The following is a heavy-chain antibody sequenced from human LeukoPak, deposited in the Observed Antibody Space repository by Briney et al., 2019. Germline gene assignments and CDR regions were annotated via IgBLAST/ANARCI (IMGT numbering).Heavy chain of an antibody. CDR1: GLTFKNYG. CDR2: IYYDGLDK. V-gene: IGHV3-33*01. Sequence: GTSLRLSCAASGLTFKNYGMHWVREAPGKRREWVSNIYYDGLDKYYADSVNGRFTVSRDNSKKTLYLQMNSLRDEDTAVYYCATDRSLSYFDYWGQGTLVTVSS. J-gene: IGHJ4*02. CDR3: ATDRSLSYFDY.